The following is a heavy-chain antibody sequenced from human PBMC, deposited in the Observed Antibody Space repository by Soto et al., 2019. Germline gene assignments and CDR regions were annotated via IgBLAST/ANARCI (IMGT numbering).Heavy chain of an antibody. Sequence: QVQLVESGGGVVQPGRSLRLSCAASGFTFSNYAMHWVRQAPGKGLEWVAIIPYDGTKEYYADSVQGRFTISRDSSKNTLSLQMNSLRAEDTAMYFCARAMGVGFEWLQLDYWGQGTLVTVSS. CDR3: ARAMGVGFEWLQLDY. D-gene: IGHD3-10*01. V-gene: IGHV3-30-3*01. J-gene: IGHJ4*02. CDR2: IPYDGTKE. CDR1: GFTFSNYA.